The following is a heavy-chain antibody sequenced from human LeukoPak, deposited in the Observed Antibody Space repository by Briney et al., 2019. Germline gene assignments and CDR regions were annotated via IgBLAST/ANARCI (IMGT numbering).Heavy chain of an antibody. V-gene: IGHV1-2*02. J-gene: IGHJ3*02. Sequence: ASVKVSCKASGYTFTGYYMHWVRQAPGQGLEWMGWINHNSGGTNYAQKFQGRVTMTRDTSISTAYMELSRLRSDDTAVYYCARDKPPPGYYDSSGYYYYAFDIWGQGTMVTVSS. CDR1: GYTFTGYY. CDR3: ARDKPPPGYYDSSGYYYYAFDI. CDR2: INHNSGGT. D-gene: IGHD3-22*01.